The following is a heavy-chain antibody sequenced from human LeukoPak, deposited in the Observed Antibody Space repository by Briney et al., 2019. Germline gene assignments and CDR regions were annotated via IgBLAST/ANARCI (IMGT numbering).Heavy chain of an antibody. CDR1: GFTFDDYT. CDR3: ARGLLVGATSAEDAFDI. J-gene: IGHJ3*02. CDR2: ISWEGGST. D-gene: IGHD1-26*01. V-gene: IGHV3-43*01. Sequence: GGSLRLSCAASGFTFDDYTMHWVRQAPGKGLEWVSLISWEGGSTNYADSVKGRFTISRDNSKNHLYLQMNSLRAEDTAVYYCARGLLVGATSAEDAFDICGQGTMVTVSS.